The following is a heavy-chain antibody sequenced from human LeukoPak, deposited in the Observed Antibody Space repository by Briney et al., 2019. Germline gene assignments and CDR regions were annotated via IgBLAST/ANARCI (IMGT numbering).Heavy chain of an antibody. CDR3: ARDQNSPYYGSGRFFDY. Sequence: GASVKVSCEASGYTFTSYAMHWVRQAPGQRLEWMGWINAGNGNTKYSQNFQGRVTITRDTSTSTAYMELSSLRSEDTAVYYCARDQNSPYYGSGRFFDYWGQGTLVTVSS. CDR1: GYTFTSYA. CDR2: INAGNGNT. D-gene: IGHD3-10*01. J-gene: IGHJ4*02. V-gene: IGHV1-3*01.